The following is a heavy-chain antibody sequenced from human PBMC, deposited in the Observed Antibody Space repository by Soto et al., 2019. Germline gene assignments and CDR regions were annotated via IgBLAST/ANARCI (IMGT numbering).Heavy chain of an antibody. CDR1: GGSLSGYY. V-gene: IGHV4-34*01. D-gene: IGHD2-15*01. CDR2: INHSGST. CDR3: ARGLGCSGGSCYDFDY. Sequence: PSXTLSLTCAVYGGSLSGYYWSWIRQPPVKGLEWIGEINHSGSTNYNPSLKSRVTISVDTSKTQSSLKLSSVTAADTAVYYCARGLGCSGGSCYDFDYWGQGTLVTVSS. J-gene: IGHJ4*02.